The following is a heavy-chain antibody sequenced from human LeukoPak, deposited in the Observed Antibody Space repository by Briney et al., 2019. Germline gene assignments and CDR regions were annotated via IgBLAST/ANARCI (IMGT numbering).Heavy chain of an antibody. CDR1: GGSISSYY. J-gene: IGHJ6*02. CDR2: IYYSGST. D-gene: IGHD5-18*01. CDR3: ARGEGGYSYGLPYYYGMDV. Sequence: SETLSLTCTVSGGSISSYYWSWIRQPPGKGLEWIGNIYYSGSTNYNPSLKSRVTISVDTSKNQFSLKLSSVTAADTAVYYCARGEGGYSYGLPYYYGMDVWGQGTTVTVSS. V-gene: IGHV4-59*01.